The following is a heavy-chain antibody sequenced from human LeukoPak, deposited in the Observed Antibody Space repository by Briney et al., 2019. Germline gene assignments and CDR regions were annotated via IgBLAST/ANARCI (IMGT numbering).Heavy chain of an antibody. Sequence: PSETLSLTCAVYGGSFSGYYWSWIRQPPGKGLEWIGEINHSGSTNYNPSLKSRVTISVDTSKNQFSLKLSSVTAADTAVYYCARGLGFGPGGSSFDYWGQGTLVTVSS. CDR3: ARGLGFGPGGSSFDY. CDR1: GGSFSGYY. J-gene: IGHJ4*02. CDR2: INHSGST. D-gene: IGHD3-10*01. V-gene: IGHV4-34*01.